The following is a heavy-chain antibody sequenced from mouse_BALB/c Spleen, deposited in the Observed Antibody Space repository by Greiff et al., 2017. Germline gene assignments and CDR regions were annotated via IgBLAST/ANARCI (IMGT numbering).Heavy chain of an antibody. D-gene: IGHD4-1*01. CDR2: ISYSGST. J-gene: IGHJ3*01. CDR1: GYSITSDYA. V-gene: IGHV3-2*02. Sequence: EVKLQQSGPGLVKPSQSLSLTCTVTGYSITSDYAWNWIRQFPGNKLEWMGYISYSGSTSYNPSLKSRISITRDTSKNQFFLQLNSVTTEDTATYYCARNWEGFAYWGQGTLVTVSA. CDR3: ARNWEGFAY.